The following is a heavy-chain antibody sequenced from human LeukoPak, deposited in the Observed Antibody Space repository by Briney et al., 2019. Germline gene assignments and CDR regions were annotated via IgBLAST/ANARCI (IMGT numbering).Heavy chain of an antibody. J-gene: IGHJ3*02. CDR3: PRGGSYYFDAFDI. V-gene: IGHV3-53*01. CDR2: IYSGGST. D-gene: IGHD1-26*01. CDR1: GFTVSSNY. Sequence: PGGSLRLSCAASGFTVSSNYMSWVRQAPGKGLEWVSVIYSGGSTYYADSVKGRFTISRDNSKNTLYLQMNSLRAEDTAVYYCPRGGSYYFDAFDIWGQGTMVTVSS.